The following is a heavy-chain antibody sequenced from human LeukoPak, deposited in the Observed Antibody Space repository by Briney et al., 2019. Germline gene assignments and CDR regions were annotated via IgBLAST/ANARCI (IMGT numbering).Heavy chain of an antibody. CDR2: VHYSGST. V-gene: IGHV4-59*08. D-gene: IGHD4-17*01. CDR3: ARHDYGATRDY. CDR1: GASITSYY. J-gene: IGHJ4*02. Sequence: SETLSLTCIVSGASITSYYWSWLRQPPGKGLESIGYVHYSGSTNYNPSLKSRVTISVDTSKTQFSLKLSSVTAADTAVYYCARHDYGATRDYWGQGTLVTVAS.